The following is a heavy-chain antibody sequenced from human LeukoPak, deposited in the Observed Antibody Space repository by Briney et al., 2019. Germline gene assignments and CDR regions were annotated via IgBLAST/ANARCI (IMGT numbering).Heavy chain of an antibody. Sequence: RGSLRLSCAASGFTFDDYGMSWVRQAPGKGLEWVSGINWNGGSTGYADSVKGRFTISRDNAKNSLYLQMNSLRAEDTALYYCARGGSYYDSSGSLDYWGQGTLVTVSS. D-gene: IGHD3-22*01. CDR2: INWNGGST. V-gene: IGHV3-20*04. CDR1: GFTFDDYG. J-gene: IGHJ4*02. CDR3: ARGGSYYDSSGSLDY.